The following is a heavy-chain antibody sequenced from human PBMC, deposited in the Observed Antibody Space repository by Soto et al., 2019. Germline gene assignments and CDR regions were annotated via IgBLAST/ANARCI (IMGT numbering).Heavy chain of an antibody. CDR2: ISYDGSNK. J-gene: IGHJ4*02. CDR1: GFTFSSYG. CDR3: AKVGSCGGSCYPLGY. V-gene: IGHV3-30*18. Sequence: QVQLVESGGGVVQPGRSLRLSCAASGFTFSSYGMHRVRQAPGKGLEWVAVISYDGSNKYYADSVKGRFTISRDNSKNTLYLQMNSLRAEDTAVYYCAKVGSCGGSCYPLGYWGQGTLVTVSS. D-gene: IGHD2-15*01.